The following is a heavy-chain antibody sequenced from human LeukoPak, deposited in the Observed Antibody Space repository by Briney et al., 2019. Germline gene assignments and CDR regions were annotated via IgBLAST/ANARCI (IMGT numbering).Heavy chain of an antibody. CDR3: AKVPIELEVVGVDYIDY. V-gene: IGHV1-8*03. Sequence: ASVKVSCKASGYTFTSYDINWVRQATGQGLEWMGWMNPNSGDTGYAQKFQGRVTITRKTSVSTACMELISLRTERTAVNYVAKVPIELEVVGVDYIDYWGQGTLVTVSS. D-gene: IGHD1-26*01. J-gene: IGHJ4*02. CDR1: GYTFTSYD. CDR2: MNPNSGDT.